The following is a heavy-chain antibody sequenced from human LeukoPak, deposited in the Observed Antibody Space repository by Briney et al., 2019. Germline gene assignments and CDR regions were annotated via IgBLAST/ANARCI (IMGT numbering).Heavy chain of an antibody. Sequence: ASVKVSCKASGYRFTSYGISWVRQAPGQGLEWMGWVSAYNGNTNYAQKLQGRVTMTTDTSTSTAYMELRSLRSDDTAVYYCARGGDGDILTGLVFDYWGQGTLVTVSS. CDR3: ARGGDGDILTGLVFDY. CDR1: GYRFTSYG. D-gene: IGHD3-9*01. V-gene: IGHV1-18*01. J-gene: IGHJ4*02. CDR2: VSAYNGNT.